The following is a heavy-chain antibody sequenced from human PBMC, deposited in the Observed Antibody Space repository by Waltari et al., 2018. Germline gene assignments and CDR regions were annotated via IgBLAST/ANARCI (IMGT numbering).Heavy chain of an antibody. CDR1: GFTFSSYS. CDR2: ISSSSSYI. D-gene: IGHD6-25*01. V-gene: IGHV3-21*01. Sequence: EVQLVESGGGLVKPGGSLRLSCAASGFTFSSYSMNWVRQAPGKGLELVSSISSSSSYIYYADSVKGRFTISRDNAKNSLYLQMNSLRAEDTAVYYCARTQGLPGSDYWGQGTLVTVSS. CDR3: ARTQGLPGSDY. J-gene: IGHJ4*02.